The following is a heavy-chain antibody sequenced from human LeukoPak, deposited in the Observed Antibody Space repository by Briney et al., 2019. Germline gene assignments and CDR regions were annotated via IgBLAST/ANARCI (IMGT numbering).Heavy chain of an antibody. CDR3: ARSTSGYYSKHYYFYMDV. D-gene: IGHD3-22*01. V-gene: IGHV4-59*01. CDR1: GASISGYF. J-gene: IGHJ6*03. CDR2: IYYSGTT. Sequence: PSETLSLTCTVSGASISGYFWSWIRQPPGKGLEWIGYIYYSGTTNYNPSLKSRIAISLDTSKKQFSLRMRSVTAADTAVYYCARSTSGYYSKHYYFYMDVWGKGTTVTVSS.